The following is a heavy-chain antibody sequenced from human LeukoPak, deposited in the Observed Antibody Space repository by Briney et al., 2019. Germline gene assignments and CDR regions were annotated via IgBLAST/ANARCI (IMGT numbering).Heavy chain of an antibody. Sequence: GGSLRLSCAASGFTFSSYSMNWVRQAPGKGLEWVSSISSRSSYIYYADSVKGRFTISRDNAKNSLFLQMNSLRAEDTAVYFCARATWDPNYYYYMDVWGKGTTVTISS. V-gene: IGHV3-21*01. D-gene: IGHD1-26*01. CDR1: GFTFSSYS. CDR3: ARATWDPNYYYYMDV. CDR2: ISSRSSYI. J-gene: IGHJ6*03.